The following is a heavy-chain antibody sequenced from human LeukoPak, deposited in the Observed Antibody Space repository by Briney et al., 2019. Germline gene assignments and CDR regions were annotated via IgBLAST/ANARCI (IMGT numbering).Heavy chain of an antibody. CDR3: ARDVAAAKYYYYGMDV. V-gene: IGHV4-34*01. D-gene: IGHD6-13*01. CDR1: GGSFSGYY. CDR2: FNHSGST. J-gene: IGHJ6*02. Sequence: SETLSLTCAVYGGSFSGYYWSWIRQPPGKGLEWIGEFNHSGSTNYNPSLKSRVTISVDTSKNQFSLKLSSVTAADTAVYYCARDVAAAKYYYYGMDVWGQGTTVTVSS.